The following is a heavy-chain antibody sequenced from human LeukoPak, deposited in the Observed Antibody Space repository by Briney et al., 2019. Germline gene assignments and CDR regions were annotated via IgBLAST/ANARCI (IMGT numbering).Heavy chain of an antibody. D-gene: IGHD3-22*01. V-gene: IGHV1-46*01. CDR2: INPSGGST. CDR3: ARERWDYYDSSGYGMDV. CDR1: GYTFTSYY. J-gene: IGHJ6*02. Sequence: ASVKVSCKASGYTFTSYYMHWVRQAPGQGLEWMGIINPSGGSTSYAQKFQGRVTMTRDTSTSTVYMELSSLRSEDTAVYYCARERWDYYDSSGYGMDVWGQGTTVTVSS.